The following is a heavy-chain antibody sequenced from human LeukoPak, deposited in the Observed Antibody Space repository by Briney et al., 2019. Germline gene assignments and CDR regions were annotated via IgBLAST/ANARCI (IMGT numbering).Heavy chain of an antibody. J-gene: IGHJ4*02. CDR3: VRDLTYGARFDY. CDR1: GITFTDYA. V-gene: IGHV3-30*03. CDR2: ISSDGNNK. D-gene: IGHD3-9*01. Sequence: GGSLRLSCVASGITFTDYAINWVRQAPGKGMEWVAVISSDGNNKYYADTVKGRFTISRDNFRNTVFLEVSTLRPEDTGLYYCVRDLTYGARFDYWGQGTLVTVSS.